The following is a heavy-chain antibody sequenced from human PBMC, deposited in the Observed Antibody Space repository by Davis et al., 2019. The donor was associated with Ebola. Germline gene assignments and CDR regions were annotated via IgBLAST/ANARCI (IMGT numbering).Heavy chain of an antibody. CDR3: ARGRRSSSWYYFDY. J-gene: IGHJ4*02. V-gene: IGHV1-8*03. D-gene: IGHD6-13*01. Sequence: ASVKVSCKASGYTFTSYDINWVRQATGQGLEWMGWMNPNSGNTGYAQKFQGRVTITRNTPISTAYMELSSLRSEDTAVYYCARGRRSSSWYYFDYWGQGTLVTVSS. CDR2: MNPNSGNT. CDR1: GYTFTSYD.